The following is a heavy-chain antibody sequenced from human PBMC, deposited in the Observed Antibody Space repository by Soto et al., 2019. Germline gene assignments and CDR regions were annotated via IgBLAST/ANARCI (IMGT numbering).Heavy chain of an antibody. J-gene: IGHJ6*03. D-gene: IGHD3-10*01. CDR3: ARDLGEGLEDYYMDV. Sequence: ASVKVSCKASGYTFTSYYMHWVRQAPGQGLEWMGIINPSGGSTSYAQKFQGRVTMTRDTSTSTVYMELSSLRSEDTAVYYCARDLGEGLEDYYMDVSGKGTTVTVSS. CDR2: INPSGGST. V-gene: IGHV1-46*03. CDR1: GYTFTSYY.